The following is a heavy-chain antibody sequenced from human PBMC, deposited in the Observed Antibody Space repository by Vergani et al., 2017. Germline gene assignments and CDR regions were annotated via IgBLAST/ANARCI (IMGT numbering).Heavy chain of an antibody. Sequence: QVQLVESGGGVVQPGRSLRLSCAASVFTFSSYGMHWVRQAPGKGLEWVAVISYDGSNKYYADSVKGRFTISRDNSKNTLYLQMNSLRAEDTAVYYCAKDPSSPTVTSDYYYYYGMDVWGQGTTVTVSS. V-gene: IGHV3-30*18. CDR2: ISYDGSNK. D-gene: IGHD4-11*01. CDR3: AKDPSSPTVTSDYYYYYGMDV. J-gene: IGHJ6*02. CDR1: VFTFSSYG.